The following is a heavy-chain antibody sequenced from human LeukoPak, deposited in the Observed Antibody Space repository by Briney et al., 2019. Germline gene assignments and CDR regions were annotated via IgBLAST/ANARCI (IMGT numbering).Heavy chain of an antibody. V-gene: IGHV3-21*01. J-gene: IGHJ6*02. CDR2: ISSSSSYI. CDR1: GFTFSSYS. Sequence: PGGSLRLSCAASGFTFSSYSMNWVRQAPGEGLELVSSISSSSSYIYYADSVKGRFTISRDNAKNSLYLQMSSLRAEDTAVYYCARGSYYYGEVDYGMDVWGQGTTVTVSS. CDR3: ARGSYYYGEVDYGMDV. D-gene: IGHD4-17*01.